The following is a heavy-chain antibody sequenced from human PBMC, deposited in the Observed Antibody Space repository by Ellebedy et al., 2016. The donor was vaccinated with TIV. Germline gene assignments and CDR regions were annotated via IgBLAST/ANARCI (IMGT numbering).Heavy chain of an antibody. CDR1: GFTFNSYA. D-gene: IGHD6-19*01. CDR3: ARDLDKSSGWYGGAAY. J-gene: IGHJ4*02. V-gene: IGHV3-30-3*01. Sequence: GESLKISCAASGFTFNSYAMHWVRQAPGKGLEWVAVISYDGNSKYYRDSVKGRFTISRDNSMTTLYLEMNSLRAEDSGEYYCARDLDKSSGWYGGAAYWGQGTLVTVSS. CDR2: ISYDGNSK.